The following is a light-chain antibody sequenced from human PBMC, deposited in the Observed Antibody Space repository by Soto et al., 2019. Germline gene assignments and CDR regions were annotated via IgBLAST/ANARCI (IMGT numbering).Light chain of an antibody. CDR1: SSNIGAGYE. CDR2: ENN. Sequence: QSVLTQPPSVSEAPGQRVTISCTGSSSNIGAGYEAHWYQQLPGTAPKLLIYENNNRPSGVPDRFSGSKSGTSASLAISGLQAEDEAEYYCQSYDSSLSGYLFGTGTKVTVL. J-gene: IGLJ1*01. V-gene: IGLV1-40*01. CDR3: QSYDSSLSGYL.